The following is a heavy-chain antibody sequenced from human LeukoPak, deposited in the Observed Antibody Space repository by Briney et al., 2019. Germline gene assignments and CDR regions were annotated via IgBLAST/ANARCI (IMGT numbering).Heavy chain of an antibody. J-gene: IGHJ6*03. CDR3: ARDFPPYGAVPTEIEDYYYYYMDV. Sequence: PGGSLRLSCAASGFTFSSYSMNWVRQAPGKGLEWVSYIISSSSTIYYADSVKGRFTISRDNAKNSLYLQMNSLRAEDTAVYYCARDFPPYGAVPTEIEDYYYYYMDVWGKGTTVTVSS. V-gene: IGHV3-48*01. D-gene: IGHD1-26*01. CDR2: IISSSSTI. CDR1: GFTFSSYS.